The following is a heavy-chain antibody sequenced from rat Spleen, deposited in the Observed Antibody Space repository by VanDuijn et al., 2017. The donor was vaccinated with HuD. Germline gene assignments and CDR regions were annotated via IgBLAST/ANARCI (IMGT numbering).Heavy chain of an antibody. D-gene: IGHD1-10*01. CDR2: ITNTGGRT. J-gene: IGHJ3*01. CDR1: GFTFNNHW. Sequence: EVQLVESGGGLVQPERSLKLSCVASGFTFNNHWMTWIRQAPGKGLEWVASITNTGGRTYYSDSVKGRFTISRNNAENSVYLQMNSLRSDDTATYYCAREDFGTTFAFWGQGTLVVVSS. V-gene: IGHV5-31*01. CDR3: AREDFGTTFAF.